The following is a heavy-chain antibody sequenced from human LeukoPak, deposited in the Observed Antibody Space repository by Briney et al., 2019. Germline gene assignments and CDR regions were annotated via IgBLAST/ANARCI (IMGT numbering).Heavy chain of an antibody. D-gene: IGHD1-26*01. CDR1: GFTFSRYS. J-gene: IGHJ6*03. Sequence: GGSVRLSCAASGFTFSRYSMNWVRQAPGKGLEWVSSISSSSSYIYYADSVKGRFTISRDNAKNSLYLQMHSLRAEDTAVYYCARWDAASNYYYYMDVWGKGTTVTVSS. V-gene: IGHV3-21*01. CDR2: ISSSSSYI. CDR3: ARWDAASNYYYYMDV.